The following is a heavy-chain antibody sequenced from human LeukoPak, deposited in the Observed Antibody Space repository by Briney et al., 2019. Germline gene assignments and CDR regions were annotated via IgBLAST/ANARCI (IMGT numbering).Heavy chain of an antibody. CDR3: ARVEAVYYYGSASPYSPY. V-gene: IGHV3-30*02. Sequence: GGSLRLSCAASGFTFSTYGMHWVRQAPGKGLEWVAFIRFDGSNKYYADSVKGRFTISRDNSKNTLYLQMNSLRPEDTAVYYCARVEAVYYYGSASPYSPYWGQGTLVTVSS. CDR1: GFTFSTYG. J-gene: IGHJ4*02. D-gene: IGHD3-10*01. CDR2: IRFDGSNK.